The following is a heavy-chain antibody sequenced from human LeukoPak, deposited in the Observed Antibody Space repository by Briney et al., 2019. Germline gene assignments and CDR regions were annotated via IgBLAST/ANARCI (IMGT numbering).Heavy chain of an antibody. D-gene: IGHD3-10*01. V-gene: IGHV3-74*01. Sequence: GGSLRLSCAASGFTFDDYAMHWVRQAAGKGLVWVSRINSDGSSTSYADSVKGRFTISRDNAKNTLYLQMNSLRAEDTAVYYCAREVGSGNSDRYFDYWGQGTLVTVSS. CDR1: GFTFDDYA. J-gene: IGHJ4*02. CDR3: AREVGSGNSDRYFDY. CDR2: INSDGSST.